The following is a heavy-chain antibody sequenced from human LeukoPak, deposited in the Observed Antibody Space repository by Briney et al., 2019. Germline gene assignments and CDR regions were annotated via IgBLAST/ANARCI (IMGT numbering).Heavy chain of an antibody. V-gene: IGHV4-34*01. CDR1: GGSFSGYY. CDR2: INHSGST. CDR3: ARQTGSGLFILP. J-gene: IGHJ4*02. Sequence: TSETLSLTCAVYGGSFSGYYWSWIRQPPGKGLEWIGEINHSGSTNYNPSLKSRVTISVDTSKNQFSLKLSSVTAADTAVYYCARQTGSGLFILPGGQGTLVTVSS. D-gene: IGHD3/OR15-3a*01.